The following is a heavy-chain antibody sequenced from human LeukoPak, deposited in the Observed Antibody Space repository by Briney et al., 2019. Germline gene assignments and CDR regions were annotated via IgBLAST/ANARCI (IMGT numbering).Heavy chain of an antibody. CDR1: GFTFSRYW. D-gene: IGHD2-21*02. Sequence: PGGSLRLSCAASGFTFSRYWMSWVRQAPGKGLEWVANIKQDGSEKYYVDSVKGRFTISRDNSKNTLYLQMNSLRAEDTAVYYCARTDCGGDCYPDTYYYYYYMDVWGKGTTVTVSS. J-gene: IGHJ6*03. V-gene: IGHV3-7*03. CDR2: IKQDGSEK. CDR3: ARTDCGGDCYPDTYYYYYYMDV.